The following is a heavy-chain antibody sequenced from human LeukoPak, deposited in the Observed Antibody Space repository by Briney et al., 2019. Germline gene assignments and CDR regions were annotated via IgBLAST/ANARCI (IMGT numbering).Heavy chain of an antibody. CDR3: ARGGLRFLEWLYGHYYYYMDV. CDR2: IYYSGST. J-gene: IGHJ6*03. Sequence: SETLSLTCTVSGGSISSYYWSWIRQPPGKGLEWIGYIYYSGSTNYNPSLKSRVTISVDTSKNQFSLKLSSVTAADTAVYYCARGGLRFLEWLYGHYYYYMDVWGKGTTVTVSS. CDR1: GGSISSYY. V-gene: IGHV4-59*01. D-gene: IGHD3-3*01.